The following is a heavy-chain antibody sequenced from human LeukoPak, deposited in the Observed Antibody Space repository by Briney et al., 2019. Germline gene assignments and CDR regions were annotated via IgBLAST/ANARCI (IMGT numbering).Heavy chain of an antibody. V-gene: IGHV3-53*01. D-gene: IGHD3-22*01. CDR2: IYSGGGT. CDR1: GFNVTTTP. Sequence: GGSLRLSCTVSGFNVTTTPMTWVRQAPGQGLEWVSSIYSGGGTYYAEFVKGRFTISRDNAKNSLYLQMNSLRAEDTAVYYCARDTPYYYDSSGYYSVDYWGQGTLVTVSS. J-gene: IGHJ4*02. CDR3: ARDTPYYYDSSGYYSVDY.